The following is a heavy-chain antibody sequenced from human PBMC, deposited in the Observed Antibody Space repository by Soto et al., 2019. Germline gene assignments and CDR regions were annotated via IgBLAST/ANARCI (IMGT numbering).Heavy chain of an antibody. Sequence: GGSLRLSCAASGFTFSDYYMSWIRQAPGKGLEWVSYISSSGSTIYYADSVKGRFTISRDNAKNSLYLQMNSLRAEDTAVYYCARVDCSSTSCSRAYAFDIWGQGTMVTVSS. D-gene: IGHD2-2*01. CDR3: ARVDCSSTSCSRAYAFDI. CDR2: ISSSGSTI. V-gene: IGHV3-11*01. J-gene: IGHJ3*02. CDR1: GFTFSDYY.